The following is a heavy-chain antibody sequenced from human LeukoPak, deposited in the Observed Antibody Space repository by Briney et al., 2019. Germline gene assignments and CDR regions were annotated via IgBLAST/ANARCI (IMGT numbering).Heavy chain of an antibody. CDR3: ARDTSIVDPAGYMDV. CDR1: GFTFSSFW. Sequence: GGSLRLSCATSGFTFSSFWMSWVRQAPGKGLEWVSNMNPDGSEIYYVDSVKGRFTISRDNAKNLLFLQMNSLRAEDTAVYSCARDTSIVDPAGYMDVWGKGTTVTVSS. D-gene: IGHD6-6*01. J-gene: IGHJ6*03. CDR2: MNPDGSEI. V-gene: IGHV3-7*01.